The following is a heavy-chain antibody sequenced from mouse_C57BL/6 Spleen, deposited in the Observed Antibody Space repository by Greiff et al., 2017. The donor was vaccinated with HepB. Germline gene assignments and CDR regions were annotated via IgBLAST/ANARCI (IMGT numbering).Heavy chain of an antibody. V-gene: IGHV2-2*01. CDR2: IWSGGST. CDR3: ARDRVTRDIDY. J-gene: IGHJ4*01. CDR1: GFSLTSYG. D-gene: IGHD2-2*01. Sequence: VQLQQSGPGLVQPSQCLSITCSVSGFSLTSYGVHWVRQSPGKGLEWLGVIWSGGSTDYNAAFISRLSISKDNSKSQVSFKMNSLQADDTAIYYSARDRVTRDIDYWGQGTSVTVSS.